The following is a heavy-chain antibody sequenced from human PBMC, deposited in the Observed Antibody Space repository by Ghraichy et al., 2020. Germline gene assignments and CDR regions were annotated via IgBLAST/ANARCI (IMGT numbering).Heavy chain of an antibody. J-gene: IGHJ4*02. D-gene: IGHD6-13*01. CDR1: GGSISSYY. V-gene: IGHV4-59*01. Sequence: SETLSLTCTVSGGSISSYYWSWIRQPPGKGLEWIGYIYYSGSTNYNPSLKSRVTISVDTSKNQFSLKLSSVTAADTAVYYCARGLSVAAAPFDYWGQGTLVTVSS. CDR3: ARGLSVAAAPFDY. CDR2: IYYSGST.